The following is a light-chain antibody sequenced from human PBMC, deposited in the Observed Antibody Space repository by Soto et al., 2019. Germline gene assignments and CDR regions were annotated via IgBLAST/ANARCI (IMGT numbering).Light chain of an antibody. CDR3: MQALQTPWT. J-gene: IGKJ1*01. V-gene: IGKV2-28*01. Sequence: DIVMTQSPLSLPVTPGEPASISCRSSQSLLHSNGYSYLDWYLQKPVQSPQLLIYLGSNRASGVHDRFSGSGSGTDFTLKISRVEAEDVGGYYCMQALQTPWTFGQGTKVEIK. CDR1: QSLLHSNGYSY. CDR2: LGS.